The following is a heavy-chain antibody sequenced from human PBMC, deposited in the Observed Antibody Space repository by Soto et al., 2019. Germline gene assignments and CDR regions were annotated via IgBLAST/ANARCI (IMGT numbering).Heavy chain of an antibody. V-gene: IGHV1-3*01. CDR2: INAGEGKT. Sequence: ASVKVSCKASGYPFTNYGIHWVRQAPGQGLEWMGWINAGEGKTRYAQKFQGRVTITSDQSANTAYMELSSLKSEDTAVYYCARVLRGLTIFGVAQPGYYWGQGTLVTVPQ. CDR3: ARVLRGLTIFGVAQPGYY. J-gene: IGHJ4*02. D-gene: IGHD3-3*01. CDR1: GYPFTNYG.